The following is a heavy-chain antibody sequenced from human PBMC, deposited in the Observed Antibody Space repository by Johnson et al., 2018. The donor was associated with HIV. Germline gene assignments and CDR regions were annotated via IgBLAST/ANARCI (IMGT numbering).Heavy chain of an antibody. CDR3: ARGGANSLKLFDI. CDR2: IWFDGSNK. Sequence: QVQLVESGGGVVQPGRSLRLSCAASGLSFSSYAMHWVRQAPGKGLEWVAVIWFDGSNKYYADSVKGRFTISRDNSKNTLYLQMNSLRAEDTALYYCARGGANSLKLFDIWGQGTMVTVSS. V-gene: IGHV3-33*01. D-gene: IGHD4-23*01. J-gene: IGHJ3*02. CDR1: GLSFSSYA.